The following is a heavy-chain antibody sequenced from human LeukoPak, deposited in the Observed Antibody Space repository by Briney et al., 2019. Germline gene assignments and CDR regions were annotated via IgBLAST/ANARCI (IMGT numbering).Heavy chain of an antibody. CDR2: ISGSGGST. CDR3: ARTSSQIVVVPAATPFYYYYYMDV. Sequence: GGSLRLSCAASGFTFSSYGMSWVRQAPGKGLEWVSAISGSGGSTYYADSVKGRFTISRDNSKNTLYLQMNSLRAEDTAVYYCARTSSQIVVVPAATPFYYYYYMDVWGKGTTVTVSS. D-gene: IGHD2-2*02. V-gene: IGHV3-23*01. J-gene: IGHJ6*03. CDR1: GFTFSSYG.